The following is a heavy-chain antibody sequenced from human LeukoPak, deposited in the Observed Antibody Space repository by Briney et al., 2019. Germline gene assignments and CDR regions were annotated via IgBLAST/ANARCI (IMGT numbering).Heavy chain of an antibody. CDR3: ARDTRYSSSWYWFDP. V-gene: IGHV1-18*01. Sequence: ASVKVSCKASGYTFTSYGISWVRQAPGQGLEWMGWISAYNGNTNYAQKLQGRVTTTTDTSTSTAYMELRSLGSDDTAVYYCARDTRYSSSWYWFDPWGQGTLVTVSS. CDR2: ISAYNGNT. CDR1: GYTFTSYG. D-gene: IGHD6-13*01. J-gene: IGHJ5*02.